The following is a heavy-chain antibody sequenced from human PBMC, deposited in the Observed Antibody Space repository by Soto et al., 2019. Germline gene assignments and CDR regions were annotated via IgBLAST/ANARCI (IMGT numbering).Heavy chain of an antibody. CDR2: ISHTGRT. V-gene: IGHV4-30-2*01. Sequence: QLQLQESGSGLVKPSQTLSLTCAVSGGSISSGNSYAWSWIRQPPGKGLEWIGSISHTGRTSYNPSLNGRVTMAVDKSKNQFSLKLSSVTAADMAVYYCARAVAPYLGTGFDPWGQGSLVIVSS. CDR1: GGSISSGNSYA. J-gene: IGHJ5*02. CDR3: ARAVAPYLGTGFDP. D-gene: IGHD3-16*01.